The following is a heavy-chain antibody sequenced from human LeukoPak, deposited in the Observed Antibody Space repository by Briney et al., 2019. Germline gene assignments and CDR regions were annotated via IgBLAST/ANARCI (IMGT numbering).Heavy chain of an antibody. CDR2: INHSGST. CDR1: GFTFSSYW. V-gene: IGHV4-34*01. Sequence: GSLRLSCAASGFTFSSYWMTWIRQPPGKGLEWIGEINHSGSTNYNPSLKSRVTISVDTSKNQFSLKLSSVTAADTAVYYCARVFGYYFDYWGQGTLVTVSS. D-gene: IGHD3-10*01. CDR3: ARVFGYYFDY. J-gene: IGHJ4*02.